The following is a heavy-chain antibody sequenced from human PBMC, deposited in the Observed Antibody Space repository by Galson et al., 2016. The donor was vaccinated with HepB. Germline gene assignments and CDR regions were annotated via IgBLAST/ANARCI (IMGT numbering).Heavy chain of an antibody. D-gene: IGHD4-17*01. Sequence: SEILSLTCTVSGGPFSSTTYYWGCIRQPPGKGLEWIGSIHYGGSTYYNPSLESRVTISVDTSKNQFSLKLRSVTAADTAIYYCVSLRLNAFDTWGQGTMVTVSS. CDR1: GGPFSSTTYY. CDR2: IHYGGST. CDR3: VSLRLNAFDT. J-gene: IGHJ3*02. V-gene: IGHV4-39*01.